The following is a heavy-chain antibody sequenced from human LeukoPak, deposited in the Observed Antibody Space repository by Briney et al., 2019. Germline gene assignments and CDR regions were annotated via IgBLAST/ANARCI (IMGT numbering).Heavy chain of an antibody. Sequence: SETLSLTCTVSGGSIRSSHYYWSWVRQSPGKGLEWIGSIHDSGSSSFNPSLERRASGSVDTSKNQFSLTLTSVTAADTAVYYCAREGEMPLDLWGPGTLVTVSS. CDR3: AREGEMPLDL. J-gene: IGHJ5*02. CDR1: GGSIRSSHYY. CDR2: IHDSGSS. D-gene: IGHD5-24*01. V-gene: IGHV4-39*07.